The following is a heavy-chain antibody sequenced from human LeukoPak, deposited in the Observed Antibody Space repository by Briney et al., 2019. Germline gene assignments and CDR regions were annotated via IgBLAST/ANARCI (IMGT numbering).Heavy chain of an antibody. CDR2: IQQGGSEK. Sequence: SGGSLRLSCAASGFNFTFYWMHWVRQAPGKGLEWVANIQQGGSEKYYVDSAKGRFTISRDNAKNSLYLQMNSLRVEDTAVYYCARDPSLTTGYYYYMDVWGKGTTVTVSS. CDR1: GFNFTFYW. CDR3: ARDPSLTTGYYYYMDV. V-gene: IGHV3-7*01. D-gene: IGHD2-8*02. J-gene: IGHJ6*03.